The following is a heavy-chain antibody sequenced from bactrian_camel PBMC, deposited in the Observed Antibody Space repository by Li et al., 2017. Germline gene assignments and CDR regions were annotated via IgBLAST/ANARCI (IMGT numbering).Heavy chain of an antibody. Sequence: VQLVESGGGLVQPGGSLRLSCTISGFIDDDSDMGWYRQAPGKGLEWVSRINNGGGSTYYADSLKGRFTISSDNSKNMSYLQMNSLRSDDTALYYCATVSPHPHWAYGSGDFGSWGQGTQVTVS. CDR1: GFIDDDSD. D-gene: IGHD3*01. V-gene: IGHV3S36*01. CDR3: ATVSPHPHWAYGSGDFGS. J-gene: IGHJ6*01. CDR2: INNGGGST.